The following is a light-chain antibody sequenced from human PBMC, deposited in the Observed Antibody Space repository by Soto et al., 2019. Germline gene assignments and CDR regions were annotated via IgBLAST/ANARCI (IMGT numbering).Light chain of an antibody. J-gene: IGLJ1*01. CDR2: RNN. Sequence: QSALTQPPSASGTPGQGVTISCSGSTSNIGSNYVYWYQQLPGTAPKLLIYRNNQRPSGVPDRFSGSKSGTSASLAISGLRSDDEADYFCATWDDSLNGFYVFGTGKKVIV. CDR3: ATWDDSLNGFYV. CDR1: TSNIGSNY. V-gene: IGLV1-47*01.